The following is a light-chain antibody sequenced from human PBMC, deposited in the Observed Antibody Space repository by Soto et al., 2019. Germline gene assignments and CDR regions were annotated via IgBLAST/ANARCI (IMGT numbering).Light chain of an antibody. CDR3: ASYTTSSTYV. Sequence: QSALTQPASVSGSPGQSIAISCTGTSSDVGGYSYVSWYQQQPGKAPKLVISDVSNRPSGVSDRFSGSKSGNTASLTISGLQKEDEADYYCASYTTSSTYVFGTGTKLTVL. CDR1: SSDVGGYSY. V-gene: IGLV2-14*01. CDR2: DVS. J-gene: IGLJ1*01.